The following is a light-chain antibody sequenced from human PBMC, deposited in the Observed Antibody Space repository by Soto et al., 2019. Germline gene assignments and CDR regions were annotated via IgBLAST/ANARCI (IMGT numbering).Light chain of an antibody. J-gene: IGLJ1*01. CDR2: GVS. CDR1: SSDVGAYKY. CDR3: SSFTGPTTLDV. V-gene: IGLV2-14*03. Sequence: QSALTQPASVSGSPGQSVTISCTGTSSDVGAYKYVSWYQKHPGKAPKLMIYGVSNRPSGVSNRFSGSKSGNTAFLTISVLQPEYEADYYCSSFTGPTTLDVFGTGTKVTV.